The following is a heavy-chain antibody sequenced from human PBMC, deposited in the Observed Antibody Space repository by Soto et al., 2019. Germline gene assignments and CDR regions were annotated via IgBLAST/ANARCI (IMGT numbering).Heavy chain of an antibody. CDR1: GYTFISYG. CDR3: AICGGGSCYSSGRYFDY. CDR2: ISAYNGNT. D-gene: IGHD2-15*01. J-gene: IGHJ4*02. V-gene: IGHV1-18*01. Sequence: ASVKVSFKASGYTFISYGISWVRQAPGQGLEWMGWISAYNGNTNYAQKLQGRVTMTTDTSTSTAYMELRSLRSDDTAVYYCAICGGGSCYSSGRYFDYWGQGTLVTVPS.